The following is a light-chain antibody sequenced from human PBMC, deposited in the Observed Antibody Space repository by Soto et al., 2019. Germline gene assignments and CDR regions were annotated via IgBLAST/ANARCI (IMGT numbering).Light chain of an antibody. J-gene: IGLJ1*01. Sequence: QSALTQPASVSRSPGQSITISCTGTSSDVGGYNYVSWCQQHPGKAPKLMIYDVSNRPSGVSNRFSGSKSGNTASLTISGLQAEDEADYYCSSYTSSSTLVVFGTGTKVTVL. CDR1: SSDVGGYNY. CDR3: SSYTSSSTLVV. CDR2: DVS. V-gene: IGLV2-14*01.